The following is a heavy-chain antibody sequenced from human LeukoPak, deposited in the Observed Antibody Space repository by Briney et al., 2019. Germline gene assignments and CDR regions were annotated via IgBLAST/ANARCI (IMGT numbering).Heavy chain of an antibody. Sequence: PSETLSLTCTVSGGSISSYYWSWIRQPPGKGLEWIGYIYYSGSTNYNPSLKSRVTISVDTSKNQFSLKLSSVTAADTAVYYCARQLGHCSSTSCYYLDNWFDPWGQGTLVTVSS. D-gene: IGHD2-2*01. V-gene: IGHV4-59*08. CDR3: ARQLGHCSSTSCYYLDNWFDP. CDR1: GGSISSYY. CDR2: IYYSGST. J-gene: IGHJ5*02.